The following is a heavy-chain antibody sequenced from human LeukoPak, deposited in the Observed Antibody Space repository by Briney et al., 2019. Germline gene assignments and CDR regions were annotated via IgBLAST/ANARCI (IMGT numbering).Heavy chain of an antibody. CDR2: ISGSGGST. Sequence: GGSLTLSCAASGFTFSSYAMTWVRQAPGKGLEWVSAISGSGGSTYYADSVKGRFTISRDNSKNTLYLQMNSLRAEDTAVYYCYIPYYDTSAYKGYWGQGTLVVVAS. V-gene: IGHV3-23*01. CDR1: GFTFSSYA. J-gene: IGHJ4*02. CDR3: YIPYYDTSAYKGY. D-gene: IGHD3-22*01.